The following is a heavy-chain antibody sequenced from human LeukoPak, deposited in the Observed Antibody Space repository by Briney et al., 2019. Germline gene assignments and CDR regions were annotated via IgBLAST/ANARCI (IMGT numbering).Heavy chain of an antibody. Sequence: LVKVSCKASGGTFSSYAISWVRQAPGQGLEWMGGIIPIFGTANYAQKFQGRVTITADESTSTAYMELSSLRSEDTAVYYCARSYCSSTSCFHQEGYYYYGMDVWGQGTTVTVSS. D-gene: IGHD2-2*01. J-gene: IGHJ6*02. CDR1: GGTFSSYA. CDR2: IIPIFGTA. CDR3: ARSYCSSTSCFHQEGYYYYGMDV. V-gene: IGHV1-69*01.